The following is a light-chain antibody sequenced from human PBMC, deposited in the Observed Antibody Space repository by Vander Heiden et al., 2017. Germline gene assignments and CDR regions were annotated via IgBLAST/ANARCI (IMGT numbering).Light chain of an antibody. CDR3: QTWGTVTPV. J-gene: IGLJ3*02. V-gene: IGLV4-69*01. CDR1: SGHSSYA. Sequence: QLVLTQSPSASASLGASVKRTCTLRSGHSSYAIAWHPQQLVTAPSYLIKPDSDGRQSKGGGIPDRFSGSSSVAERYLTNSSLPAEDEADYYCQTWGTVTPVFGGGTKLTVL. CDR2: PDSDGRQ.